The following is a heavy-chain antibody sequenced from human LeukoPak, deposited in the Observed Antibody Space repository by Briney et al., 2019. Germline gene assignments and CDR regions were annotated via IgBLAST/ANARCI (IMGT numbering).Heavy chain of an antibody. Sequence: PSETLSLTCTVSGYSISSGYYWGRIRQPPGKGLEWIGSIYHSGSTYYNPSLKSRVTISVDTSKNQFSLKLSSVTAADTAVYYCAHPVNDAFDIWGQGTMVTVSS. V-gene: IGHV4-38-2*02. CDR1: GYSISSGYY. J-gene: IGHJ3*02. D-gene: IGHD4-11*01. CDR2: IYHSGST. CDR3: AHPVNDAFDI.